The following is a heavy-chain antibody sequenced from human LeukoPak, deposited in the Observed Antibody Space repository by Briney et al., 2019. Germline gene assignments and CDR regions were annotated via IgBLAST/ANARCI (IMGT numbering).Heavy chain of an antibody. D-gene: IGHD3-10*01. Sequence: SETRSLTYTVPDASISSGGYYCNWIRQHPGMGPAWIGYIYYSGSTYYNPSLKSRLTISVDTSKNQFSLKLTSLTAADTAVYYCATASPSFYYGSGSQYFDYWGQGTLVNVSS. J-gene: IGHJ4*02. CDR1: DASISSGGYY. V-gene: IGHV4-31*03. CDR3: ATASPSFYYGSGSQYFDY. CDR2: IYYSGST.